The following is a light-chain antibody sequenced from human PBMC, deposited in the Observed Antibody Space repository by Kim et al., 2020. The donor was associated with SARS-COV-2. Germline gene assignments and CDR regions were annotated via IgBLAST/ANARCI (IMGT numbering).Light chain of an antibody. J-gene: IGKJ2*01. V-gene: IGKV1-9*01. CDR3: QQFHNYPYT. CDR1: QGIYTY. Sequence: SASVGHTVTITCRASQGIYTYLAWYQQEPGRAPKLLIYEVSTLRGGVPSRFSGSGSGRDFTLTISSLQPEDFATYYCQQFHNYPYTFGQGTKLEI. CDR2: EVS.